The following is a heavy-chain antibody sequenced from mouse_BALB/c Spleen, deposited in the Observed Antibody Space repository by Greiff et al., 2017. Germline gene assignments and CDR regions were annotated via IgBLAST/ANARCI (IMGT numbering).Heavy chain of an antibody. J-gene: IGHJ4*01. CDR1: GFSLSRYS. V-gene: IGHV2-6-4*01. CDR2: IWGGGST. CDR3: ASPYDYAVGYAMDY. Sequence: QVQLKQSGPGLVAPSQSLSITCTVSGFSLSRYSVYWVLQPPGKGLVWLGMIWGGGSTDYNSALKSRLSISKDNSKSQVFLKMNSLQTDDTAMYYCASPYDYAVGYAMDYWGQGTSVTVSS. D-gene: IGHD2-4*01.